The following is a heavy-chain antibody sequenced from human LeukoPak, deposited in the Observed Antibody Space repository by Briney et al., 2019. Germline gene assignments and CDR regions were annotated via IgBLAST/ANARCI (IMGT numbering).Heavy chain of an antibody. CDR2: ISWNSGSI. J-gene: IGHJ4*02. V-gene: IGHV3-9*01. D-gene: IGHD3-3*01. CDR3: AKGPGYDFWSGLPYYFDY. CDR1: GFTFDDYA. Sequence: PGGSLRLSCAASGFTFDDYAMHWVRQAPGKGLEWVSGISWNSGSIGYADSVKGRFTIPRDNAKNSLYLQMNSLRAEDTALYYCAKGPGYDFWSGLPYYFDYWGQGTLVTVSS.